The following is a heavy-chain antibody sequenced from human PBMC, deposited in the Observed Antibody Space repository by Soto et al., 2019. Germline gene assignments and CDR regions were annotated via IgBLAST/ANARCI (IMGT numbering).Heavy chain of an antibody. Sequence: QVQLVESGGGVVQPGRSLRLSCAASGFTFSSYAMHWVRQAPGKGLEWVAVISYDGSNKYYADSVKGRFTLSRDNSKNPQYLQKSSLGAEETLVYYCTRAQWLRGSVGRQGTEYFHYWGQVTLVNISS. CDR1: GFTFSSYA. D-gene: IGHD5-12*01. V-gene: IGHV3-30-3*01. CDR3: TRAQWLRGSVGRQGTEYFHY. J-gene: IGHJ1*01. CDR2: ISYDGSNK.